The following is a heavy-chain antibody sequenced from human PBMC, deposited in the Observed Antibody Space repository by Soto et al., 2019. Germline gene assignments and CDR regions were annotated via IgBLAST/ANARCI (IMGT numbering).Heavy chain of an antibody. V-gene: IGHV4-30-4*01. J-gene: IGHJ6*02. Sequence: SETLSLTCTVSGGPISSGDYYWSWIRQPPGKGLEWIGYIYYSGSTYYNPSLMSRVAISVDTSKNQFSLKLSSVTAADTAVYFCARGAGRCSSTSCYARTYYYGMDVWGHGTTVTVSS. CDR3: ARGAGRCSSTSCYARTYYYGMDV. D-gene: IGHD2-2*01. CDR2: IYYSGST. CDR1: GGPISSGDYY.